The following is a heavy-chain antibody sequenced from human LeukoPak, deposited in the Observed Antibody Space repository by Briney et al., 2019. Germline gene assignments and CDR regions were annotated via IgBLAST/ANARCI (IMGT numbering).Heavy chain of an antibody. CDR3: ARVSCPEPPGCGVNIYYFDY. Sequence: AGGSLRLSCVASGFTFSSYSMNWVRQAPGKGLEWVSSISSRSDYIFYADSVKGRFTISRDNAKNSLFLQMNSLRAEDTAVYYCARVSCPEPPGCGVNIYYFDYWGQGTLVTVSS. CDR2: ISSRSDYI. CDR1: GFTFSSYS. D-gene: IGHD3-10*01. V-gene: IGHV3-21*01. J-gene: IGHJ4*02.